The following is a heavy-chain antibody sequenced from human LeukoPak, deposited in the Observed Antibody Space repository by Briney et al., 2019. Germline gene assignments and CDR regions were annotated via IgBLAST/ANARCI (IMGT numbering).Heavy chain of an antibody. D-gene: IGHD5-24*01. CDR3: VKDGGMATIFDF. V-gene: IGHV3-64D*09. J-gene: IGHJ4*02. Sequence: GGSLRLSCSASGFTFSTSAMHWVRQAPGKGLEYVSFITYNGGSTYNADSVKGRFTISRDNSGNTLYLQMSSLRAEDTAVYHCVKDGGMATIFDFWGQGTLVTVSS. CDR1: GFTFSTSA. CDR2: ITYNGGST.